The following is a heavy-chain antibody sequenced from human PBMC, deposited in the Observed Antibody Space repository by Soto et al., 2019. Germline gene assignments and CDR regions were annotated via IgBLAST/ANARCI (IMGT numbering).Heavy chain of an antibody. D-gene: IGHD3-10*01. CDR3: AKDSITMVQGLTNWFDP. CDR1: GFTFSSYA. V-gene: IGHV3-23*01. CDR2: ISGSGGST. Sequence: DVQLLESGGGLVQPGGSLRLSCAASGFTFSSYAMTWVRQAPGKGLEWVSAISGSGGSTYYADSVRGRFTISRDNSQNTLYLQMNSLRAEDTAVYYCAKDSITMVQGLTNWFDPWGQGTLVTVSS. J-gene: IGHJ5*02.